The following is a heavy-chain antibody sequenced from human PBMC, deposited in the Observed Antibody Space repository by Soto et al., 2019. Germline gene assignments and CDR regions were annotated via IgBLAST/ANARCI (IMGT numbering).Heavy chain of an antibody. CDR2: ISRNSGSI. D-gene: IGHD1-26*01. CDR1: GFTFDDYA. V-gene: IGHV3-9*01. J-gene: IGHJ3*02. CDR3: AKDQTGELLEDAFDI. Sequence: LRLSCAASGFTFDDYAMHWVRQAPGKGLEWVSGISRNSGSIGYADSVKGRFTISRDNAKNSLYLQMNSLRAEDTALYYCAKDQTGELLEDAFDIWGQGTMVTVSS.